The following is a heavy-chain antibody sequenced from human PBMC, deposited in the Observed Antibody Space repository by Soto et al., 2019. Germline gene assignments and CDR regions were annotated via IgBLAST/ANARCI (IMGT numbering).Heavy chain of an antibody. CDR3: ARGSGYYYWDDY. V-gene: IGHV1-69*02. CDR2: IIPILGIA. Sequence: VEGSRKASGLTFSSYTISWVRQAPGQGVEWMGRIIPILGIANYAQKFQGRVTITADKSTSTAYMELSSLRSEDTAVYYCARGSGYYYWDDYWG. CDR1: GLTFSSYT. D-gene: IGHD3-22*01. J-gene: IGHJ4*01.